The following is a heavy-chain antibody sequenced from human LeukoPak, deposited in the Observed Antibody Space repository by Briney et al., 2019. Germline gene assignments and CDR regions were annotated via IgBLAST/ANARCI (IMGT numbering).Heavy chain of an antibody. D-gene: IGHD3-22*01. J-gene: IGHJ6*03. CDR1: GGSISSSSYY. CDR2: IYYSGST. Sequence: SETLSLTCTVSGGSISSSSYYWGWIRQPPGKGLEWIGSIYYSGSTYYNPSLKSRVTISVDTSKNQFSLKLSSVTAADTAVYYCARSYDSSGYYPYYYYYTDVWGKGTTVTVSS. CDR3: ARSYDSSGYYPYYYYYTDV. V-gene: IGHV4-39*01.